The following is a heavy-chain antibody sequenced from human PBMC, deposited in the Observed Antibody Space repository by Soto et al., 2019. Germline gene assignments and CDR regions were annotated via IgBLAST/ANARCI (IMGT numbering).Heavy chain of an antibody. CDR2: INSDGSST. CDR1: GFTFSSYW. J-gene: IGHJ5*02. V-gene: IGHV3-74*01. D-gene: IGHD2-2*02. Sequence: GGSLRLSCAASGFTFSSYWMHWVRQAPGKGLVWVSRINSDGSSTSYADSVKGRFTISRDNAKNTLYLQMNSLRAEDTAVYYCARGNTATPYPFAPWGQGTLVTVSS. CDR3: ARGNTATPYPFAP.